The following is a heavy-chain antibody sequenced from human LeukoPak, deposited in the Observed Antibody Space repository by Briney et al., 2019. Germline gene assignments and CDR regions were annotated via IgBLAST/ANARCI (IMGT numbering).Heavy chain of an antibody. J-gene: IGHJ6*04. CDR1: GFTFSRYW. CDR3: AELGITMIGGV. V-gene: IGHV3-7*01. D-gene: IGHD3-10*02. CDR2: IKQDGSEK. Sequence: GGSLRLSCAVSGFTFSRYWMSWVRQAPGQGLEWVANIKQDGSEKYYVDSVKGRFTISRDNAKNPLYLQMNSLRAEDTAVYYCAELGITMIGGVWGKGTTVTISS.